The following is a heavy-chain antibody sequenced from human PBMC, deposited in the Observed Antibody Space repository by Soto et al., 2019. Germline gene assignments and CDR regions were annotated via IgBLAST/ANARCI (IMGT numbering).Heavy chain of an antibody. CDR3: AREGDILTGYAYFDY. V-gene: IGHV4-4*07. Sequence: QVQLQESGPGLVKPSETLSLTCTVSGGSISSYYWSWIRQPAGKGLEWIGRIYTSGSTNYNPSLKSRVNMSVDTSKNQFSLKLSSVTAADTAVYYCAREGDILTGYAYFDYWGQGTLVTVSS. CDR2: IYTSGST. J-gene: IGHJ4*02. D-gene: IGHD3-9*01. CDR1: GGSISSYY.